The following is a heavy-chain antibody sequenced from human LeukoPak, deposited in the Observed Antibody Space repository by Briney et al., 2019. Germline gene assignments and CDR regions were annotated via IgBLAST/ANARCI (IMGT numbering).Heavy chain of an antibody. V-gene: IGHV3-21*01. CDR3: AREARLGELSPSGY. CDR1: GFTFSSYS. D-gene: IGHD3-16*02. CDR2: ISSSSSYI. J-gene: IGHJ4*02. Sequence: PGGSLRLSCAASGFTFSSYSMNWVRQAPGKGLEWVSSISSSSSYIYYADSVKGRFTISRGNAKNSLYLQMNSLRAEDTAVYYCAREARLGELSPSGYWGQGTLVTVSS.